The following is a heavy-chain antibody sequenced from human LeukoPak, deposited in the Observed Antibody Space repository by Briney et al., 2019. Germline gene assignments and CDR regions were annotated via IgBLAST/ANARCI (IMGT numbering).Heavy chain of an antibody. CDR3: AREGIVTTYSNCLDY. V-gene: IGHV1-69*13. Sequence: SVKVSCKASGGTFSSYAISWVRQAPGQGLEWMGGIIPIFGTANYAQKFQGRVTITADESTSTAYMGLSSLRSEDTAVYYCAREGIVTTYSNCLDYWGQGTLVTVSS. CDR1: GGTFSSYA. J-gene: IGHJ4*02. D-gene: IGHD4-11*01. CDR2: IIPIFGTA.